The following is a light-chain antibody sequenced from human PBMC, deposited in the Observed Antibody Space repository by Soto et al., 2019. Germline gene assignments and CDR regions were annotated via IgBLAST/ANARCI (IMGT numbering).Light chain of an antibody. V-gene: IGKV1-39*01. Sequence: DIQMTQSPSSLSASLGDRVTITCRASQTISDFLNWYQHKPGKAPKLLIYAASSLQGGVPSRFSGSGSGTNFTLTISGLQSEDLATYSCQQSFSTPRTFGQGTK. CDR1: QTISDF. J-gene: IGKJ1*01. CDR3: QQSFSTPRT. CDR2: AAS.